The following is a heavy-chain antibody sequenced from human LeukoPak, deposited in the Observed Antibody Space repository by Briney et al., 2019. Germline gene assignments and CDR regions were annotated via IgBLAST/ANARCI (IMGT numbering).Heavy chain of an antibody. J-gene: IGHJ1*01. D-gene: IGHD3-22*01. CDR2: IKTDGSEK. V-gene: IGHV3-7*01. CDR3: ATYSSLNRREFQF. CDR1: GFTFSNYW. Sequence: GGSLRLSCEGSGFTFSNYWMGWVRQAAGKGLQWVANIKTDGSEKYYVDSVKGRFTISRDNAKNSLYLQMNSLRAEDTAVYYCATYSSLNRREFQFWGQGTLLTVSS.